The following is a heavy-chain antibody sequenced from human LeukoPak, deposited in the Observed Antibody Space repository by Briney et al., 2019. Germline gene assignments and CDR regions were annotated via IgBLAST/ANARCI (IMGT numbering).Heavy chain of an antibody. CDR1: GFTSSSYA. V-gene: IGHV3-23*01. D-gene: IGHD3-3*01. CDR2: ISGSGGST. J-gene: IGHJ6*03. CDR3: AKVGDDFWSGYPGYYYYMDV. Sequence: GGSLRLSCAASGFTSSSYAMSWVRQAPGKGLEWVSAISGSGGSTYYVDSVKGRFNISRDNSKNTLYLQMNSLRAEDTAVYYCAKVGDDFWSGYPGYYYYMDVWGKGTTVTVSS.